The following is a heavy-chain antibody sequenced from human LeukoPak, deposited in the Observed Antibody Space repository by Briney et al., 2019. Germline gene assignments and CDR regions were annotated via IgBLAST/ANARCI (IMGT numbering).Heavy chain of an antibody. CDR2: ISTYFGVT. J-gene: IGHJ5*02. V-gene: IGHV1-18*04. Sequence: ASVNVSCKASGFRFSSFGVSWVRQAPGQGLEWMGWISTYFGVTHYAEKFEDRVTMTTDTSTTTAYMELRSLRYDDTAVYYCARDSDYSGNGNGDWFDPWGQGTVVTVSS. CDR1: GFRFSSFG. CDR3: ARDSDYSGNGNGDWFDP. D-gene: IGHD4-11*01.